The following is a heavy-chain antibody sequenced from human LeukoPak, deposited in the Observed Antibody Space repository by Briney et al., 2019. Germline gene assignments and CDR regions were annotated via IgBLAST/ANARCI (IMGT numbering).Heavy chain of an antibody. Sequence: GGSLRLSCAASGFTFSSYGMHWVRQAPGKGLEWVAFIRYDGSNKYYADSVKGRFTISRDNSKNTLYLQMNSLRAEDTAVYYCARVGIAAAGTSHWGQGTLVTVSS. CDR3: ARVGIAAAGTSH. D-gene: IGHD6-13*01. CDR1: GFTFSSYG. J-gene: IGHJ4*02. CDR2: IRYDGSNK. V-gene: IGHV3-30*02.